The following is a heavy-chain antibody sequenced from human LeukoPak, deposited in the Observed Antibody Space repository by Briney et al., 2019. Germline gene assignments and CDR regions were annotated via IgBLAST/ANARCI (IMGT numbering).Heavy chain of an antibody. J-gene: IGHJ6*03. V-gene: IGHV4-59*01. CDR2: IYSSGST. Sequence: SETLSLTCDVSVGSIRGYYWSWIRQSPEKGLEWIGYIYSSGSTNYNPSLKSRVTMSVDTSKNQLSLKVSSVTAADTAVYYCARGHSIEPYYYYYYMDVWGKGTTVTVSS. D-gene: IGHD4-11*01. CDR1: VGSIRGYY. CDR3: ARGHSIEPYYYYYYMDV.